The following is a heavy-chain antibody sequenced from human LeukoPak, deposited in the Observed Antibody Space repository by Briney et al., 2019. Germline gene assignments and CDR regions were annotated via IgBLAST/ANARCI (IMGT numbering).Heavy chain of an antibody. CDR1: GFTFSIYD. V-gene: IGHV3-13*01. Sequence: GGSLRLSCAASGFTFSIYDMHWVRQVTGKGLEWVSGIDTAGGTYYPDSVKGRFTMSRENAKNSLHLQMNSLRAEDTAVYYCASPVPGYWGQGTLVTVSS. J-gene: IGHJ4*02. CDR2: IDTAGGT. CDR3: ASPVPGY.